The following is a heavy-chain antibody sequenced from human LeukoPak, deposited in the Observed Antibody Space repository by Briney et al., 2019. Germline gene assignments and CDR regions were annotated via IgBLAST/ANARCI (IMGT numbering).Heavy chain of an antibody. D-gene: IGHD5-24*01. CDR1: GGSITNYY. J-gene: IGHJ6*03. CDR2: IHYSGST. CDR3: AREGRYRYGYNEYHSYMDI. Sequence: SETPSLTCTVPGGSITNYYWSWIRQPPGKGLEWIGYIHYSGSTKYKSSLKSRVTISVDTSKNQFSLKLNSVTAAETAVYYCAREGRYRYGYNEYHSYMDIWGKGTTVTVSS. V-gene: IGHV4-59*01.